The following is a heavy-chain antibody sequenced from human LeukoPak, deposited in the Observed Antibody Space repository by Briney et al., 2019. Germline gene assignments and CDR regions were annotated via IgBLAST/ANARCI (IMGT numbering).Heavy chain of an antibody. CDR2: IWYDGSNK. D-gene: IGHD3-10*01. J-gene: IGHJ4*02. CDR1: AFTFSSYG. CDR3: ARERITMVRGVLGS. Sequence: GGSLRLSCAASAFTFSSYGMHWVRQAPGKGLEWVAVIWYDGSNKYYADSVKGRFTISRDNSKNTLYLQVNSLRAEDTAVYYCARERITMVRGVLGSWGQGTLVTVSS. V-gene: IGHV3-33*08.